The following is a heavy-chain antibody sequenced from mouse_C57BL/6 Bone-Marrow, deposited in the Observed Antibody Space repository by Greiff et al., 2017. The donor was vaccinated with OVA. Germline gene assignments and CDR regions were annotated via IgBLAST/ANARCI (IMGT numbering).Heavy chain of an antibody. J-gene: IGHJ2*01. D-gene: IGHD1-1*01. CDR2: INPSSGYT. V-gene: IGHV1-4*01. Sequence: QVQLKESGAELARPGASVKMSCKASGYTFTSYTMHWVKQRPGQGLEWIGYINPSSGYTKYNQKFKDKATLTADKSSSTAYMQLSSLTSEDSAVYYCARRTVVAHTGLDYWGQSTTLTVSS. CDR3: ARRTVVAHTGLDY. CDR1: GYTFTSYT.